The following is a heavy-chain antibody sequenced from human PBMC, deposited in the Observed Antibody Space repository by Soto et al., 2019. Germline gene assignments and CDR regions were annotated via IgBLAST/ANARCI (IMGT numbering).Heavy chain of an antibody. CDR1: GFTFSDYY. V-gene: IGHV3-11*06. Sequence: GGSLRLSCAASGFTFSDYYMSWIRQAPGKGLEWLSYSSDSGTFTRYADSVKGRFSISRDNAKNSLYLQINSLRGEDTAIYYCARSGDNYNLLDYWGQGTQVTVSS. J-gene: IGHJ4*02. D-gene: IGHD1-1*01. CDR3: ARSGDNYNLLDY. CDR2: SSDSGTFT.